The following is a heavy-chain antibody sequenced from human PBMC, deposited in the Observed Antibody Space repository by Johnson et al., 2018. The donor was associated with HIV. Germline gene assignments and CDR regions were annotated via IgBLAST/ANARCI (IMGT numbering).Heavy chain of an antibody. CDR3: GRGSMVRGAYDGFDI. CDR1: GFTFDDYA. Sequence: QLVEFGGGLVQPGMSLRLSCAASGFTFDDYAMHWVRQAPGKGLEWVSGISWNGGSTGYADSVEGRFTISRDNAKNSLYLQMNSLRAEDTALYYCGRGSMVRGAYDGFDIWGQGTLVTVSS. V-gene: IGHV3-9*01. J-gene: IGHJ3*02. CDR2: ISWNGGST. D-gene: IGHD3-10*01.